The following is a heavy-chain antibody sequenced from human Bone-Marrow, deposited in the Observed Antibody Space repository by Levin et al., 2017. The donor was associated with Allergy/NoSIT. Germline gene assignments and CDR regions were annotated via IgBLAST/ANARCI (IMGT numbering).Heavy chain of an antibody. D-gene: IGHD2-21*02. CDR2: IYSGGST. J-gene: IGHJ4*02. CDR3: ARNVAVTANGY. V-gene: IGHV3-66*01. Sequence: GGSLRLSCAASGFTVNNNYMSWVHQAPGKGLEWVSLIYSGGSTYYADSVKGRFTISRDSSKNTLYLQMNSLRAEDTAMYYCARNVAVTANGYWGQGTLVTVSS. CDR1: GFTVNNNY.